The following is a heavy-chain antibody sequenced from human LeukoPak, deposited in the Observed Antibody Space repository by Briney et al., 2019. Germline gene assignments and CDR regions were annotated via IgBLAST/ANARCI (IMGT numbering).Heavy chain of an antibody. CDR1: GGSISSPTYY. Sequence: SETLSLTCTDSGGSISSPTYYWAWIRQPPGQELEWIKTIHYSGSTYDNPSLKSRFNMSVDTSKNQFFLKLSSVTAADTAVYYCARLGGYHDPPDYWGQGTLVTVSS. J-gene: IGHJ4*02. D-gene: IGHD3-16*02. V-gene: IGHV4-39*01. CDR2: IHYSGST. CDR3: ARLGGYHDPPDY.